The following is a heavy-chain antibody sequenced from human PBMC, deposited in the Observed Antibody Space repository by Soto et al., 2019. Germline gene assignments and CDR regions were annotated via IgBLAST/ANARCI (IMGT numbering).Heavy chain of an antibody. CDR3: AKSTGAGTKYSSGWYSAGNY. Sequence: PGGSLRLSCAASGFTFSSYSMNWVRQAPGKGLEWVSSITGSDDKTYYADSVKGRFTISRDNFKNTLYLQMSSLRAEDTAVYYCAKSTGAGTKYSSGWYSAGNYWGQGPLVTVPS. D-gene: IGHD6-19*01. J-gene: IGHJ4*02. CDR1: GFTFSSYS. V-gene: IGHV3-23*01. CDR2: ITGSDDKT.